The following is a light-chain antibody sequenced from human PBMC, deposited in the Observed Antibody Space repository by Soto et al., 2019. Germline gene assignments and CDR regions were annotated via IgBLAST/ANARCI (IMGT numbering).Light chain of an antibody. CDR2: GNS. CDR3: QSYDSSLSGSV. Sequence: QSVLTQPPSVSGAPGQRVTISCTGSSSNIGAGYDVHWYQQLPGTAPKLLIYGNSARPSGVPDRFSGSKSGTSASLAITGLQAEDEADYYYQSYDSSLSGSVFGGGTQLTVL. CDR1: SSNIGAGYD. V-gene: IGLV1-40*01. J-gene: IGLJ3*02.